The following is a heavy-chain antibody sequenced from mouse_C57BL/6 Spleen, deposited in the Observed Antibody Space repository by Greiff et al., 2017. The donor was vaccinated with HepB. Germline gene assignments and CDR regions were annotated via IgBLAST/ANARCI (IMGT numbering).Heavy chain of an antibody. CDR2: IDPEDGDT. CDR3: TTYVYGSSYYFDY. J-gene: IGHJ2*01. CDR1: GFNIKDYY. D-gene: IGHD1-1*01. Sequence: VHVKQSGAELVRPGASVKLSCTASGFNIKDYYMHWVKQRPEQGLEWIGRIDPEDGDTEYAPKFQGKATMTADTSSNTAYLQLSSLTSEDTAVYYCTTYVYGSSYYFDYWGQGTTLTVSS. V-gene: IGHV14-1*01.